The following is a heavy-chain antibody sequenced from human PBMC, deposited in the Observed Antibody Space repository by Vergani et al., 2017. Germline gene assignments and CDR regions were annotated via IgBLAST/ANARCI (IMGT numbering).Heavy chain of an antibody. J-gene: IGHJ3*01. D-gene: IGHD5-18*01. CDR3: ARDRVRGYGTGGIFDY. CDR2: ISDGGSSK. CDR1: GFTFSNSA. V-gene: IGHV3-30-3*01. Sequence: QVQLVESGGGVVQPGRSLRLSCAASGFTFSNSAMHWVRQAPGKGLEWVAIISDGGSSKYYADSVKGRFTISRDNSKNTLYLQMNSLRAEDTAVYYCARDRVRGYGTGGIFDYWGQGTKVTVSS.